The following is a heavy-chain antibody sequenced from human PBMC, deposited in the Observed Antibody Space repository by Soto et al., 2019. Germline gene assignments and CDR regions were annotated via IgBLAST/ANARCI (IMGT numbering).Heavy chain of an antibody. J-gene: IGHJ4*02. V-gene: IGHV4-39*01. CDR3: ARRTVNIRTFYSGLKTNCFDF. Sequence: QLQLQESGPGLVKPSETLSPTCTVSGDSISSSDYYWGWIRQPPGKGLEWIGSIYYTGTTYYTPSLQSRVAISVDTSKNQFSLKLNSVTAADTAVYYCARRTVNIRTFYSGLKTNCFDFWGQGTLVTVSS. D-gene: IGHD6-19*01. CDR2: IYYTGTT. CDR1: GDSISSSDYY.